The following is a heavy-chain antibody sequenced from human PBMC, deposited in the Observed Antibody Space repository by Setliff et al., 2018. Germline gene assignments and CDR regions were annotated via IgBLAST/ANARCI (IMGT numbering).Heavy chain of an antibody. V-gene: IGHV1-18*01. J-gene: IGHJ6*03. CDR1: GYTFRSYG. CDR2: ISAYSGDT. D-gene: IGHD2-15*01. CDR3: ARVRDCSGGICHRGFHHYMDV. Sequence: ASVKVSCKTSGYTFRSYGVSWVRQAPGQGLEWMGWISAYSGDTIYAQNYQGRVTMTTDTSTSTAYMELRSLRSEDTAVYYCARVRDCSGGICHRGFHHYMDVWGKGTTVTVSS.